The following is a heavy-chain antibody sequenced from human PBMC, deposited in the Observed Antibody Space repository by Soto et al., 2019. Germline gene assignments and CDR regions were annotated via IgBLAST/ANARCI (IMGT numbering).Heavy chain of an antibody. CDR2: IWYDGSNK. CDR1: GFTFSSYG. D-gene: IGHD3-10*01. Sequence: QVQLVESGGGVVQPGRSLRLSCAASGFTFSSYGMHWVRQAPGKGLEWVALIWYDGSNKNYADSVKGRFTISRDDSKNTLYRQMNSLRAEDTDVYYCARDAYLGSGSYAYWGQGTLVTVSS. CDR3: ARDAYLGSGSYAY. J-gene: IGHJ4*02. V-gene: IGHV3-33*01.